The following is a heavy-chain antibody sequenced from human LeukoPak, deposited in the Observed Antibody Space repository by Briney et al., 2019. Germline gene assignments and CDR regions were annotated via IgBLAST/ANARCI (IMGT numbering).Heavy chain of an antibody. V-gene: IGHV3-7*01. J-gene: IGHJ4*02. D-gene: IGHD6-13*01. CDR2: IQQDGSET. CDR1: GLTFSRYW. Sequence: PGGSLRLSCAASGLTFSRYWMTWVRQAPGKGLEWVANIQQDGSETYYVDSVKGRFTISRDNAKNSLYLQMSSLRAEDTAVYYCARVPGIAAADDYWGQGTLVTASS. CDR3: ARVPGIAAADDY.